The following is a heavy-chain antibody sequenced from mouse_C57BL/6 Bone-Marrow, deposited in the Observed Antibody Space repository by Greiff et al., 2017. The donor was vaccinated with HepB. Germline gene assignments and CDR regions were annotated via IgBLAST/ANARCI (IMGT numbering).Heavy chain of an antibody. J-gene: IGHJ3*01. V-gene: IGHV14-2*01. Sequence: EVQLQQSGAELVKPGASVKLSCTASGFNIKDYYMHWVKQRTEQGLEWIGRIDPEDGETKYAPKFQGKATITADTSSNTADLQLSSLTSEDTAVYYCALGGTWFAYWGQGTLVTVSA. CDR1: GFNIKDYY. CDR2: IDPEDGET. D-gene: IGHD3-3*01. CDR3: ALGGTWFAY.